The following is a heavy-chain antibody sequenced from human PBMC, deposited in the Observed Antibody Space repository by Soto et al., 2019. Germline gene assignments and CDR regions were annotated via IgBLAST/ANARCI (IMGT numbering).Heavy chain of an antibody. J-gene: IGHJ5*02. CDR3: ARGMTVAANWFDP. Sequence: GGSLRLSCAASGFTFTTYWMNWVRQAPGKGPEWVANIKQDGTETYYVDSVKGRFTISRDNAKRSVSLQMNSLRPEDTAMYYCARGMTVAANWFDPWGQGTLVTVS. CDR1: GFTFTTYW. V-gene: IGHV3-7*02. D-gene: IGHD6-19*01. CDR2: IKQDGTET.